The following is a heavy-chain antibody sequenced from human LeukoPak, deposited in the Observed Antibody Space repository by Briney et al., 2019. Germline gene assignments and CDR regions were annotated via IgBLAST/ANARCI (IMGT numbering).Heavy chain of an antibody. CDR2: ISWNSGSI. CDR1: GFTFDDYA. CDR3: ARQIEDSSGWYLRYYYYYMDV. D-gene: IGHD6-19*01. J-gene: IGHJ6*03. Sequence: GGSLRLSCAASGFTFDDYAMHWVRQAPGKGLEWVSGISWNSGSIGYADSVKGRFTISRDNAKNSLYLQMNSLRAEDTAVYYCARQIEDSSGWYLRYYYYYMDVWGKGTTVTISS. V-gene: IGHV3-9*01.